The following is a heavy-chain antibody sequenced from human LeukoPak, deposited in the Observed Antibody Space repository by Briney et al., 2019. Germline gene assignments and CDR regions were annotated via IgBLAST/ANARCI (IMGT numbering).Heavy chain of an antibody. D-gene: IGHD3-3*01. CDR1: GYTFTGYY. J-gene: IGHJ4*02. Sequence: GASVKVSCKASGYTFTGYYMHWVRQAPGQGLEWMGWINPNSGGTNYAQKLQGRVTMTTDTSTSTAYMELRSLRSDDTAVYYCARDHYDFWSAAINPSFDYWGQGTLVTVSS. CDR3: ARDHYDFWSAAINPSFDY. V-gene: IGHV1-2*02. CDR2: INPNSGGT.